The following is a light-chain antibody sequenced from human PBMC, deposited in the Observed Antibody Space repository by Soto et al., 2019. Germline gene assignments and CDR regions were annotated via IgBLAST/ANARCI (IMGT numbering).Light chain of an antibody. CDR2: DVV. CDR3: SSYSSSDTLV. J-gene: IGLJ1*01. V-gene: IGLV2-14*01. Sequence: QSALTQPASVSGSPGQSITISCTGTSSDVGGYNYVSWYQQHPGKAPKLIIYDVVNRPSGVSNRFSGSKSGNAASLTISGLQAEEEADYYCSSYSSSDTLVFGTGTKVTVL. CDR1: SSDVGGYNY.